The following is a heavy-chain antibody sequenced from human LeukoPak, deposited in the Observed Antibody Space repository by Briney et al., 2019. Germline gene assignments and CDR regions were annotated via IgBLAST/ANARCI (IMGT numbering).Heavy chain of an antibody. D-gene: IGHD3-10*01. CDR1: GFTFSNYW. V-gene: IGHV3-7*03. Sequence: GGSLRLSCAASGFTFSNYWMSWVRQAPGKGLEWVANIKQDRSEKYYVDSVKGRFTIPRDNAKNSLYLQMNSLRAEDTAVYYCTGNYYGSGSYADFDYWGQGTLVTVSS. J-gene: IGHJ4*02. CDR3: TGNYYGSGSYADFDY. CDR2: IKQDRSEK.